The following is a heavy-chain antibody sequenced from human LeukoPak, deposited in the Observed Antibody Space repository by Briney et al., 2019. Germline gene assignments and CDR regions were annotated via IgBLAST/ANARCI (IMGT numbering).Heavy chain of an antibody. CDR1: GFTFSSYS. D-gene: IGHD5-24*01. V-gene: IGHV3-48*04. Sequence: ESGGSLRLSCAASGFTFSSYSMNWVRQAPGKGLEWVSYISSSSSTIYYADSVKGRFTISRDNAKNSVYLQINSLRAEDTAVYYCARDRGWLQSDYWGQGTLVSVSS. CDR3: ARDRGWLQSDY. CDR2: ISSSSSTI. J-gene: IGHJ4*02.